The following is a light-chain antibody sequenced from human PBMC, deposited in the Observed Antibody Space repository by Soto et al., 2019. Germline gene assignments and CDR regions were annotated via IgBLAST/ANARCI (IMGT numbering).Light chain of an antibody. CDR3: QQYNTWSPLA. CDR2: GAS. CDR1: QSVSNN. Sequence: EIVMTQSPATLSVSPGERATLSCRASQSVSNNLAWYQQKPGQAPRLLIFGASTRATGIPARFSGSGSGTEFTLTSSRLQSEDFAVYYCQQYNTWSPLAFGGGTKVETK. V-gene: IGKV3-15*01. J-gene: IGKJ4*01.